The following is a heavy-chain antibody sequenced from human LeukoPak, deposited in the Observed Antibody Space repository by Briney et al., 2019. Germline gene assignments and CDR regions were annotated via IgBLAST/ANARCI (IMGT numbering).Heavy chain of an antibody. D-gene: IGHD3-10*01. CDR2: IRTDGGNE. CDR3: ATDDYYGSGT. V-gene: IGHV3-30*02. Sequence: GGSLRLSCAASGFTFSSYNMNWVRQAPGKGLEWVAFIRTDGGNEFYSDSVRGRFTVSRDNSKNTLYLQMNSLRAEDTAVYYCATDDYYGSGTWGQGTLVTVSS. CDR1: GFTFSSYN. J-gene: IGHJ5*02.